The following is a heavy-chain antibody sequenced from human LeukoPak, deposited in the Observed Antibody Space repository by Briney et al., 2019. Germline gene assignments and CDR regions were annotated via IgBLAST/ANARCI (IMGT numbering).Heavy chain of an antibody. CDR1: GSTFTNYY. D-gene: IGHD6-19*01. J-gene: IGHJ4*02. CDR3: ARDRSSSGWLYFDY. V-gene: IGHV1-46*01. CDR2: IDPSDGRP. Sequence: GASVKVSCKASGSTFTNYYIHWVRQAPGPGLEWMGMIDPSDGRPTYGQSFQGSVTMTKDTSTSTVYMELSSLRSEDTAVYYCARDRSSSGWLYFDYWGQGTLVTVSS.